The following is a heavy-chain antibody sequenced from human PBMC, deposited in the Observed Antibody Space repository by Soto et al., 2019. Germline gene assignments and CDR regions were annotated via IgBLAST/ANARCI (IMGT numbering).Heavy chain of an antibody. CDR3: ATSIAAAGTPFDY. D-gene: IGHD6-13*01. Sequence: SETLSLTCTVSGGCISSYYWSWIRQPPGKGLEWIGYIYYSGSTNYNPSLKSRVTISVDTSKNQFSLKLSSVTAADTAVYYCATSIAAAGTPFDYWGQGTLVTVSS. CDR2: IYYSGST. CDR1: GGCISSYY. V-gene: IGHV4-59*08. J-gene: IGHJ4*02.